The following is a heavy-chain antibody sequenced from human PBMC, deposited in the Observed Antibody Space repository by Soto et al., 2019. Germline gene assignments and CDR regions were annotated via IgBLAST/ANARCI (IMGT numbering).Heavy chain of an antibody. D-gene: IGHD1-26*01. CDR3: ARVNVYSNQGDYYYYYCMDV. CDR1: GGSISSGDYY. V-gene: IGHV4-30-4*01. J-gene: IGHJ6*02. Sequence: SETLSLSCTVSGGSISSGDYYWSWIRQPPGKGLEWIGYIYYSGSTYYNPSLKSRVTISVDTSKNQFSLKLSSVTAADTAVYYFARVNVYSNQGDYYYYYCMDVWAQGTTVTVSS. CDR2: IYYSGST.